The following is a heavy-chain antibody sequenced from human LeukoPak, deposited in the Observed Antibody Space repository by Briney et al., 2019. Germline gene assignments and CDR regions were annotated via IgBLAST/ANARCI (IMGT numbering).Heavy chain of an antibody. CDR1: GFTFSNSW. D-gene: IGHD6-19*01. CDR3: ARDRGYNSLDY. CDR2: IKEDGSVK. V-gene: IGHV3-7*01. Sequence: GSLRLSCAASGFTFSNSWITWVRQAPGKGLEWVANIKEDGSVKNYVDSVGGRFTTSRDNAKNSVYLQMTSLRVEDTAVYYCARDRGYNSLDYWGQGTLVTVPS. J-gene: IGHJ4*02.